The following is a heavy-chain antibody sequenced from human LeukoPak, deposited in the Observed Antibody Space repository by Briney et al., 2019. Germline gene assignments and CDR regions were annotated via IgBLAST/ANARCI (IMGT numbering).Heavy chain of an antibody. J-gene: IGHJ4*02. CDR1: GGSISSYS. D-gene: IGHD3-16*01. V-gene: IGHV4-4*07. CDR2: IYSSGSS. Sequence: SETLSLTCSVSGGSISSYSWSWIRQPAGKGLDWIGRIYSSGSSKYNPSLKSRVIMSVDTSKNQFSLKLTSVTAANTAVYYCAREGGGFDYWGQGTLVTVSS. CDR3: AREGGGFDY.